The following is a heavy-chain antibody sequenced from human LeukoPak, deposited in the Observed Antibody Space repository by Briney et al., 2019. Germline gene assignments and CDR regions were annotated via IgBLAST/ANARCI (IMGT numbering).Heavy chain of an antibody. Sequence: AGGSLRLSCAASGFIFSNYAMSWVRQAPGKGLEWVSAIGGGDSGTYYAGSVRGRFTVSRDDPKNTLYLQMNTLRAEDTAVYYCAKWGDYDILTGYYDSDYWGQGTLVTVSS. CDR3: AKWGDYDILTGYYDSDY. CDR1: GFIFSNYA. D-gene: IGHD3-9*01. CDR2: IGGGDSGT. J-gene: IGHJ4*02. V-gene: IGHV3-23*01.